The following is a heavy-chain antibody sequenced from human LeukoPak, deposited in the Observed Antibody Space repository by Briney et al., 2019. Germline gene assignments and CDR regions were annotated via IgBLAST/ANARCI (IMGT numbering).Heavy chain of an antibody. V-gene: IGHV4-31*03. D-gene: IGHD3-3*01. CDR1: GGSISSGGYY. Sequence: PSETLSLTCTVSGGSISSGGYYWSWIRQHPGKGLEWIGYIYYSGNTYYNPSLKSRVTISVDTSKNQFSLKLSSVTAADTAVYYCASTRNPYDFWSGRFDYWGQGTLVTVSS. J-gene: IGHJ4*02. CDR3: ASTRNPYDFWSGRFDY. CDR2: IYYSGNT.